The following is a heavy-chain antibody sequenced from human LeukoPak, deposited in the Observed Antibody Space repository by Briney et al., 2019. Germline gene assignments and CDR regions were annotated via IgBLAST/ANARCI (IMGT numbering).Heavy chain of an antibody. CDR1: GXTFSNAW. D-gene: IGHD4-23*01. CDR3: TTGPGNSGY. J-gene: IGHJ4*02. CDR2: IKSTTVGGTT. Sequence: PGGSLRLSCAVSGXTFSNAWVSWVRQAPGKGLEWVGRIKSTTVGGTTEYAAPVKGRFTISRDDSKNTVYLQMNSLKTEDTAVYYCTTGPGNSGYWGQGTLVTVSS. V-gene: IGHV3-15*01.